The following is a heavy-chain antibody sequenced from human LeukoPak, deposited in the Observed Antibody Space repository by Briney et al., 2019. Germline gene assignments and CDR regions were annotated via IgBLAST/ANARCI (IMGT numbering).Heavy chain of an antibody. CDR3: ARDPTSEISVPHYFDD. CDR1: SGAFSGYH. CDR2: VNHRGMT. Sequence: SETLSLTCAVYSGAFSGYHWNWIRQAPGKGLEWIGEVNHRGMTNYNPSLKSRVIISADMSKNQFSLKLDSVTAADTAMYYCARDPTSEISVPHYFDDWGQGTLVTVSS. V-gene: IGHV4-34*01. D-gene: IGHD5/OR15-5a*01. J-gene: IGHJ4*02.